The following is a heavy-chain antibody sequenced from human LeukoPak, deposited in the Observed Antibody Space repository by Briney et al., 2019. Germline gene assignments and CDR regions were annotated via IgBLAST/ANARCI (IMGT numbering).Heavy chain of an antibody. D-gene: IGHD3-10*01. V-gene: IGHV4-30-2*01. CDR3: ARVLLSQYYFDY. Sequence: SQTLSLTCAVPGGAISSGGYSWSWIRQPPGKGLEWIGYIYHSGSTYYNPSLKSRVTISVDRSKNQFSLKLSSVTAADTAVYYCARVLLSQYYFDYWGQGTLVTVSS. CDR2: IYHSGST. CDR1: GGAISSGGYS. J-gene: IGHJ4*02.